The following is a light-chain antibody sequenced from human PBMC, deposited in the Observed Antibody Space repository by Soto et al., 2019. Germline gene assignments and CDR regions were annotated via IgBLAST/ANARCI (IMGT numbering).Light chain of an antibody. CDR3: QQYDSSPWT. Sequence: EIVLKQSPATLSVSTGERATLSCRASQSVSSNLAWYQQKPGQAPRLLIYGASTRATGIPARFSGSGSGTEFTLTISSLQSEDFAVYYCQQYDSSPWTFGQGTKVDIK. J-gene: IGKJ1*01. CDR2: GAS. CDR1: QSVSSN. V-gene: IGKV3-15*01.